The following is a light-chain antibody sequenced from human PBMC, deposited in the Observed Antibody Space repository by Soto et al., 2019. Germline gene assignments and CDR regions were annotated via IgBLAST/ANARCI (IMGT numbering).Light chain of an antibody. CDR1: SSDVGGYNY. CDR2: EVT. CDR3: SSYSRSSTLYV. Sequence: QSALPQPASVSGSPGQSITISCTGTSSDVGGYNYVSWYQQHPGKAPKLMIYEVTNRPSGVSNRFSGSKSANTASLTISGLQAEDEADYYCSSYSRSSTLYVFGTGTKVTVL. V-gene: IGLV2-14*01. J-gene: IGLJ1*01.